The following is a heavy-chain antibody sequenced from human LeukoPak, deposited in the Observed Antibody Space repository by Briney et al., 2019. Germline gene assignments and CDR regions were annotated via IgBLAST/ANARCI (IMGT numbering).Heavy chain of an antibody. CDR2: IIPIFGTA. V-gene: IGHV1-69*13. Sequence: ASVKVSCKASGGTFSSYAISWVRQAPGQGLEWMGEIIPIFGTANYAQKFQGRVTITADESTCTAYMELSSLRSEDTAVYYCARAHNVLLWFGEFYPLDYWGQGTLVTVSS. J-gene: IGHJ4*02. CDR1: GGTFSSYA. D-gene: IGHD3-10*01. CDR3: ARAHNVLLWFGEFYPLDY.